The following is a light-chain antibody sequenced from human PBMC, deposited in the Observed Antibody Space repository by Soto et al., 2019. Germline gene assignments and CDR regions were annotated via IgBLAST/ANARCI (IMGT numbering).Light chain of an antibody. J-gene: IGKJ1*01. CDR1: QSLRSSY. CDR2: GAS. CDR3: HQYGGSPPET. Sequence: EIVLTQSPGTLSLSPGERATLSCRASQSLRSSYLGWYHQRPGQPPRLLIYGASSRATGIPDRFSGSWSGTDFTLTISRLEPDDFGVYYCHQYGGSPPETFGQGTKVEIK. V-gene: IGKV3-20*01.